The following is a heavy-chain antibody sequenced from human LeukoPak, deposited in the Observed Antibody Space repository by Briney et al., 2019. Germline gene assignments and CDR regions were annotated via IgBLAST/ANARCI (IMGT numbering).Heavy chain of an antibody. CDR1: GGSFSGYY. CDR3: ARNMEGFDY. J-gene: IGHJ4*02. D-gene: IGHD3-3*01. CDR2: INHSGST. V-gene: IGHV4-34*01. Sequence: SETLSLTCAVYGGSFSGYYWSWIRQPPGKGLEWIGEINHSGSTNYNPSLKSRVTISVDTSKNQFSLKLSSVTAADTAVYYCARNMEGFDYWGQGTLVTVSS.